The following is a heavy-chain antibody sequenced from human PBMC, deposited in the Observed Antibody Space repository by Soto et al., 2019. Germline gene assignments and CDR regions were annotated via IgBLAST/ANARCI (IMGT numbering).Heavy chain of an antibody. D-gene: IGHD2-2*01. J-gene: IGHJ4*02. V-gene: IGHV3-30*18. CDR3: AKDPHQIVVVQAARVDY. Sequence: QVQLVESGGGVVQPGRSLRLSCAASGFTFSSYGMHWVRQAPGKGLEWVAVISDDGSNKYYADSVKGRFTISRDNSKNTLYLQMNSLRAEDTAVYYCAKDPHQIVVVQAARVDYWGQGTLVTVSS. CDR1: GFTFSSYG. CDR2: ISDDGSNK.